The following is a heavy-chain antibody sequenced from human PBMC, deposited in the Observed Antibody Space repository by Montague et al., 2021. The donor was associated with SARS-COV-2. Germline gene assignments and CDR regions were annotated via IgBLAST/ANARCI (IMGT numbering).Heavy chain of an antibody. CDR1: GGSISSSSYY. CDR2: TYYSGST. V-gene: IGHV4-39*07. J-gene: IGHJ6*02. D-gene: IGHD6-13*01. Sequence: SETLSLTCTVSGGSISSSSYYWGWIRQPPGKGLEWIGSTYYSGSTYYNPSLKSRVTISVDTFKNQFSLKLSSVTAADTAVYYCARVGRQQLVRLSGMDVWGQGTTVTVSS. CDR3: ARVGRQQLVRLSGMDV.